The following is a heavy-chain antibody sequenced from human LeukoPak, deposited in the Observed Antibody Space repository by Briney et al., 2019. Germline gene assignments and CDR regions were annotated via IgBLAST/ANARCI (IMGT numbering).Heavy chain of an antibody. CDR2: IKSKTDGGTT. CDR1: GFTFSNAW. J-gene: IGHJ6*03. D-gene: IGHD3-22*01. Sequence: GGSLRLSCAASGFTFSNAWMSWVRQAPGKGLEWVGRIKSKTDGGTTDYAAPVKGRFTISRDDSKNTLYLQMNSLKTEDTAVYYCTTGCRSGYYCHKVYYMDVWGKGTTVTVSS. CDR3: TTGCRSGYYCHKVYYMDV. V-gene: IGHV3-15*01.